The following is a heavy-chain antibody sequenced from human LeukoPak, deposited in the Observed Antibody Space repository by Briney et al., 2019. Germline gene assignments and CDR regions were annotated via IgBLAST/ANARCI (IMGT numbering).Heavy chain of an antibody. CDR1: GYSITTGRY. D-gene: IGHD2-2*01. CDR3: ARSLSTAGIDY. Sequence: PSETLSLTCAVSGYSITTGRYWGGSRQPPGKGVQWSGSIYQSGSTYYNPSLNSRVTISLDKSKNHCSLNLRYVTAPDTAVYYCARSLSTAGIDYWGQGALVTVSS. CDR2: IYQSGST. J-gene: IGHJ4*02. V-gene: IGHV4-38-2*01.